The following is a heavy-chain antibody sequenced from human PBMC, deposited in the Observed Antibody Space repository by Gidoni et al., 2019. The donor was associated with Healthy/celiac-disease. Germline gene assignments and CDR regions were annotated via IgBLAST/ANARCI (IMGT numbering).Heavy chain of an antibody. CDR2: INPSGGST. CDR3: ARAACSSTSCHFFDY. CDR1: GYTFTSYY. Sequence: QVQLVQSGAEVKKPGASVKVSCKASGYTFTSYYLHWVRQAPGQGLEWMGIINPSGGSTSYAQKFQGRVTMTRDTSTSTVYMELSSLRSEDTAVYYCARAACSSTSCHFFDYWGQGTLVTVSS. D-gene: IGHD2-2*01. J-gene: IGHJ4*02. V-gene: IGHV1-46*01.